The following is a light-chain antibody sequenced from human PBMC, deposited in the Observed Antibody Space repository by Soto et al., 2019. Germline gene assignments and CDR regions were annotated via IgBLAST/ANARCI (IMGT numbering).Light chain of an antibody. CDR2: GVS. CDR1: QAISTY. J-gene: IGKJ5*01. V-gene: IGKV1-9*01. CDR3: QQLNHYPLT. Sequence: QLTQAPSFLSSSAGDRVSITCRASQAISTYLAWYQQKPGKAPKLLIYGVSTLQNGVPSRFSGAGSGTEFTLTITSLQPEDSATYYCQQLNHYPLTFGQGTRLEIK.